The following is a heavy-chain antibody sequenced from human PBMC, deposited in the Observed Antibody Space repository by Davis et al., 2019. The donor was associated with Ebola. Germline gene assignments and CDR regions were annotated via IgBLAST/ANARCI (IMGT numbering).Heavy chain of an antibody. CDR2: MNPNSGNT. J-gene: IGHJ6*04. CDR1: GYTFTSYY. V-gene: IGHV1-8*02. Sequence: ASVKVSCKASGYTFTSYYMHWVRQAPGQGLEWMGWMNPNSGNTGYAQKFQGRVTMTRNTSISTAYMELSSLRSEDTAVYYCARGPLWMDVWGKGTTVTVSS. D-gene: IGHD2-21*01. CDR3: ARGPLWMDV.